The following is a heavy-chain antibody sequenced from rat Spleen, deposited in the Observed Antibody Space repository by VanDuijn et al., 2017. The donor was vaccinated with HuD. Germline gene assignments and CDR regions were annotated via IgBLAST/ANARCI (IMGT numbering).Heavy chain of an antibody. V-gene: IGHV3-3*01. D-gene: IGHD5-1*01. J-gene: IGHJ2*01. CDR3: AANWHH. CDR1: GNSIANGYR. CDR2: INSAGTT. Sequence: EVQLQESGPGLVKPSQSLSLTCSVTGNSIANGYRWNWIRRFPGSNLEWMGYINSAGTTVYNPSLTSRISITRDTSKNQFFLQVNSVTTEDTATYYCAANWHHWGQGVMVTVSS.